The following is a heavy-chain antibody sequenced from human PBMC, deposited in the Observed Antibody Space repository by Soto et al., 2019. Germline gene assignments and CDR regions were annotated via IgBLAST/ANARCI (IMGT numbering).Heavy chain of an antibody. CDR1: GGKCIGYG. D-gene: IGHD3-22*01. J-gene: IGHJ5*02. Sequence: GGSKRVSCAAAGGKCIGYGGRWVRKKPGKGLEWVASVSYDGSNKHYGDSVKGRFTISRDNSRNTLDLQMNSLRAEDTAVYYCAKDTYYYDRSGYYTYDPWGQGTLVTVSS. CDR2: VSYDGSNK. CDR3: AKDTYYYDRSGYYTYDP. V-gene: IGHV3-30*18.